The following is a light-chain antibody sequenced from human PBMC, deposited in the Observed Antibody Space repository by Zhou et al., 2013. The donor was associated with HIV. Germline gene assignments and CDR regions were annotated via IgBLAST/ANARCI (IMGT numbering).Light chain of an antibody. Sequence: DIQMTQSPSSLSASVGDRVTIACRTSQTIDTFLNWYQQKPGKSPKLLIYAASSLQSGVPSRFSGSGSGTHFTLTISNLHSEDFATYYCQQSYSIPCSFGQGTNLDI. J-gene: IGKJ2*04. CDR2: AAS. CDR1: QTIDTF. V-gene: IGKV1-39*01. CDR3: QQSYSIPCS.